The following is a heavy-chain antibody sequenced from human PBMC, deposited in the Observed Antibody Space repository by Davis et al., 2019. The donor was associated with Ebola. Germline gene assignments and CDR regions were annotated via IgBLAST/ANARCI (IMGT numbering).Heavy chain of an antibody. CDR3: AREMRLRLGELSAPPFDY. CDR1: GFTFSSYA. CDR2: ISYDGSNK. V-gene: IGHV3-30-3*01. D-gene: IGHD3-16*02. Sequence: GGSLRLSCAASGFTFSSYAMHWVRQAPGKGLEWVAVISYDGSNKYYADSVKGRFTISRDNAKNSLYLQMNSLRAEDTAVYYCAREMRLRLGELSAPPFDYWGQGTLVTVSS. J-gene: IGHJ4*02.